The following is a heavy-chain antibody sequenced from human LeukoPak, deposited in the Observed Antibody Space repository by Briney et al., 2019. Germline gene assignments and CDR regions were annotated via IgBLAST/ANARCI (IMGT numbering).Heavy chain of an antibody. CDR3: AREGEYYFDY. Sequence: PGRSLRLSCAASGFTFSSYGMHWVRQAPGKGLEWVAVIWYDGSNKYYADSVKGRFAISRDNSKNTLYLQMNRLRAEDTAVYYCAREGEYYFDYWGQGTLVTVSS. CDR2: IWYDGSNK. V-gene: IGHV3-33*01. D-gene: IGHD2-21*01. J-gene: IGHJ4*02. CDR1: GFTFSSYG.